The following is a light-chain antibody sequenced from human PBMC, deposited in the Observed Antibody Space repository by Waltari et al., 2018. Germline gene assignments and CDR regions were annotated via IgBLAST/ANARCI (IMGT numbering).Light chain of an antibody. Sequence: EVVLIQYPATLSLFPGERANIPCRASQCVYDFLAWYQQEPGQAPRLLIYEASQTATGIPARFSGSGSGTDFTLTISNLEPEDVAVYYCQQRANCPPLTFGGWIKVEIK. V-gene: IGKV3-11*01. CDR3: QQRANCPPLT. CDR1: QCVYDF. CDR2: EAS. J-gene: IGKJ4*01.